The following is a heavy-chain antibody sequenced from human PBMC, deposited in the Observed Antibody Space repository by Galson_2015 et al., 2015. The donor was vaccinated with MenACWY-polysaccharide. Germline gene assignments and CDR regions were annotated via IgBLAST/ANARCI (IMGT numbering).Heavy chain of an antibody. CDR3: ARYNIAAGDFDY. Sequence: TLSLTCNVSGDSTRSGGYYWSWIRQHPGKGLEWMGYIHYRGSTSYNPSLKSRLLISGDASNGQFSLKLSSVTAADTAVYYCARYNIAAGDFDYWGQGALATVSS. CDR2: IHYRGST. D-gene: IGHD6-25*01. V-gene: IGHV4-31*03. J-gene: IGHJ4*02. CDR1: GDSTRSGGYY.